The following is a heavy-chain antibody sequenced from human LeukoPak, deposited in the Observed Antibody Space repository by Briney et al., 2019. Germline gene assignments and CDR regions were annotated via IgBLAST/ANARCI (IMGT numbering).Heavy chain of an antibody. CDR2: ISSSISTM. J-gene: IGHJ4*02. Sequence: GGSLRLSCAASGFTFSTYSMNWVRQAPGKGLEWVSYISSSISTMYYADSVEGRFTISRDNAKTSLYLQMNSLRAEDTAVYYCARDLGYCSGGSCYPRGFDYWGQGTLVTVSS. CDR3: ARDLGYCSGGSCYPRGFDY. V-gene: IGHV3-48*01. CDR1: GFTFSTYS. D-gene: IGHD2-15*01.